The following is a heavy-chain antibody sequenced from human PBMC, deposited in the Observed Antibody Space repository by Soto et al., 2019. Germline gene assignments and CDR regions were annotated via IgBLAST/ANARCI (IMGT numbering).Heavy chain of an antibody. CDR3: AREGYSSPREGAFDI. D-gene: IGHD6-13*01. Sequence: QVQLQESGPGLVKPSQTLSLTCTVSGGSISSGGYYWSWIRQHPGKGLEWIGYIYYSGSTYYNPSLKSRVTISVDTSKSQLSLMLGSVTVADTAVYYCAREGYSSPREGAFDIWVHGTMVTVSS. CDR2: IYYSGST. V-gene: IGHV4-31*03. CDR1: GGSISSGGYY. J-gene: IGHJ3*02.